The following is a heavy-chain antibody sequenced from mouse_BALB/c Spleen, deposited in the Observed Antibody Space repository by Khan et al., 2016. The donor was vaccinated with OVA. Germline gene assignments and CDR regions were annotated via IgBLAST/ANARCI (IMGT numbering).Heavy chain of an antibody. D-gene: IGHD2-12*01. CDR3: ARGGAAYYRGDGGAMEY. J-gene: IGHJ4*01. Sequence: QIQLVQSGPELKKPGETVRISCKASGYTFTTAGIQWVQKMPGKGLKWIGWINTHSGVPKYAEDFKGRFAFSLEISVSTTYLQITNLKNEYTATYFCARGGAAYYRGDGGAMEYWGQGTSVTVSS. CDR2: INTHSGVP. CDR1: GYTFTTAG. V-gene: IGHV9-4*02.